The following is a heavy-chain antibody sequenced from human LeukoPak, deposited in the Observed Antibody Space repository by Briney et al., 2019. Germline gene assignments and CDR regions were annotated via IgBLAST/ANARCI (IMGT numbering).Heavy chain of an antibody. CDR3: AQGQASNDAFDI. CDR1: GGAIYSGSYY. V-gene: IGHV4-61*02. Sequence: NPSETLSLTCTVSGGAIYSGSYYWNWIRQPAGKGLEWIGRVYPSGSTNYNPSLKSRVTISIDMSKRQFSLRLNSVTAADTAVYYCAQGQASNDAFDIWGQGTVVTVSS. CDR2: VYPSGST. D-gene: IGHD4-11*01. J-gene: IGHJ3*02.